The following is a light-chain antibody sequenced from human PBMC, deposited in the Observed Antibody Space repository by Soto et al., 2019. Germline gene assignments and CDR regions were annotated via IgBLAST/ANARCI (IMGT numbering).Light chain of an antibody. V-gene: IGLV1-40*01. CDR3: LSFDSSLSVV. J-gene: IGLJ2*01. Sequence: QSVLTQPPSVSGAPGQRVTISFTGSSSNIGAGYDVHWYQQLPGRAPKLLIYGNTNRPSGVPDRFSGSKSGTSASLAIIGLQAEDEADYYCLSFDSSLSVVFGGGTKVTVL. CDR1: SSNIGAGYD. CDR2: GNT.